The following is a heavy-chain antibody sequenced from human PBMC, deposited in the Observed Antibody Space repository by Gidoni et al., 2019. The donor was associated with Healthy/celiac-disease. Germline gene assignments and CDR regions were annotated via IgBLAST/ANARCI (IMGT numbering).Heavy chain of an antibody. CDR2: IWYDGSNK. CDR3: ARESYSSGWYYFGMDV. V-gene: IGHV3-33*01. CDR1: GFPFSSYG. Sequence: QVQLVESGGGVVQPGRSLRLSCATSGFPFSSYGMHWVRQAPGKGLEWVAVIWYDGSNKDYADSVRGRFTISRDNSKNTLYLQMSSLRAEDTAVYYCARESYSSGWYYFGMDVWGQGTTVTVSS. D-gene: IGHD6-19*01. J-gene: IGHJ6*02.